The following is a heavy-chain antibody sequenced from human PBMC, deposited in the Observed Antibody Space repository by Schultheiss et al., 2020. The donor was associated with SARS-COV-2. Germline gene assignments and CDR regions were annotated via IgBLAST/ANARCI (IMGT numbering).Heavy chain of an antibody. J-gene: IGHJ6*02. V-gene: IGHV3-33*03. CDR3: AKDKGTGTTPGMDV. Sequence: GGSLRLSCVASGFTFSSYGMHWVRQAPGKGLEWVAVIWYDGSNKEYADSVKGRFTISRDNAKNSLYLQINSLRAEDTAVYYCAKDKGTGTTPGMDVWGQGTTVTVSS. CDR2: IWYDGSNK. D-gene: IGHD1-1*01. CDR1: GFTFSSYG.